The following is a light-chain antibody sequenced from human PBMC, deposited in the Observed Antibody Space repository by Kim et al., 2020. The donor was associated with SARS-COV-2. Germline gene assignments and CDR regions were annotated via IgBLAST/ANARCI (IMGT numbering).Light chain of an antibody. CDR1: RNNVGNQG. CDR2: RNN. V-gene: IGLV10-54*01. J-gene: IGLJ3*02. Sequence: RQTATPTCTGSRNNVGNQGAAWLQQHQGHPPKLLCYRNNNRPSGISERLSASRSGNTASLTITGLQPEDEAVYYCSAWDSSLSAWVFGGGTQLTVL. CDR3: SAWDSSLSAWV.